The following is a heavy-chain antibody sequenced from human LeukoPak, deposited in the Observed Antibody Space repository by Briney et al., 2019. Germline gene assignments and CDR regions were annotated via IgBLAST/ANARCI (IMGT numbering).Heavy chain of an antibody. Sequence: GGSLRLSCAASGFTFSRFAMHWVRQAPGKGLEWVADISYDGANKYYADSVKGRFTISRDSSRNTLFLHMNTLRAEDTAIYYCAKDRTVGASYWYFDLWGRGTLVTVSS. CDR1: GFTFSRFA. D-gene: IGHD1-26*01. V-gene: IGHV3-30-3*01. CDR2: ISYDGANK. J-gene: IGHJ2*01. CDR3: AKDRTVGASYWYFDL.